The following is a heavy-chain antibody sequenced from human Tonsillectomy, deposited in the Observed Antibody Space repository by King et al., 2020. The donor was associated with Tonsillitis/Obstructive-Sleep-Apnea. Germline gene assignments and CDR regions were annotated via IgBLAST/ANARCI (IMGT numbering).Heavy chain of an antibody. CDR3: AKYEGLLQSTWYFDI. CDR1: GFTFDDYD. J-gene: IGHJ2*01. V-gene: IGHV3-9*01. CDR2: ISWNSGSI. D-gene: IGHD5-24*01. Sequence: EVQLVESGGGLVQPGRSLRLSCAASGFTFDDYDMHWVRHATGKGLEWVSGISWNSGSIGYADSVKGRFTISRDNDKNSLYLEMNSLRAEDTTLYYCAKYEGLLQSTWYFDIWGRGTLVTVSS.